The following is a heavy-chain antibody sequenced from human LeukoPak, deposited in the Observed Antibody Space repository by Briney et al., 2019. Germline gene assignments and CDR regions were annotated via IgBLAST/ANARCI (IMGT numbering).Heavy chain of an antibody. CDR3: ARGDTVTTYSGWFDP. Sequence: GGSLRLSCAASGFTFSSYSMNWVRQAPGKGLEWVSSISSSSSYIYYADSVKGRFTISRDNAKNSLYLQMNRLRAEDTAVYYCARGDTVTTYSGWFDPWGQGTLVTVSS. CDR2: ISSSSSYI. D-gene: IGHD4-17*01. V-gene: IGHV3-21*01. J-gene: IGHJ5*02. CDR1: GFTFSSYS.